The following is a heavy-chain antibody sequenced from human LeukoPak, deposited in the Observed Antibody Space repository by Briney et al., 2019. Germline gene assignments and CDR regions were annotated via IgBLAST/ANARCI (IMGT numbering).Heavy chain of an antibody. CDR2: ISVSGGDT. CDR1: GFTFSTYA. V-gene: IGHV3-23*01. D-gene: IGHD1-26*01. CDR3: ASSGSYKDGMDV. Sequence: GGSLRLSCAASGFTFSTYAMTWVRQAPGKGLEWVSGISVSGGDTYYADSVKGRFIISRDNSKNTLYLEMNNLRAEDTAVYYCASSGSYKDGMDVWGQGTTVTVSS. J-gene: IGHJ6*02.